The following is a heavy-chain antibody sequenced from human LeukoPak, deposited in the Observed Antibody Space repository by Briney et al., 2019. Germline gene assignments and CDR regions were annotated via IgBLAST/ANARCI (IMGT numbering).Heavy chain of an antibody. CDR3: ARDTSGYEVFDY. D-gene: IGHD5-12*01. CDR2: ISAYNGNT. J-gene: IGHJ4*02. V-gene: IGHV1-18*01. Sequence: ASVKVSCKASGYTFTSYGISWVRQATGQGLEWMGWISAYNGNTNYAQKLQGRVTMTTDTSTSTAYMELRSLRSDDTAVYYCARDTSGYEVFDYWGQGTLVTVSS. CDR1: GYTFTSYG.